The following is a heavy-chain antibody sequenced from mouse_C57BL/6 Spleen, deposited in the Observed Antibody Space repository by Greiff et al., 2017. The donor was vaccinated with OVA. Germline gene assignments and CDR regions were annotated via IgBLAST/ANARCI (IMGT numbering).Heavy chain of an antibody. D-gene: IGHD1-1*01. V-gene: IGHV5-4*01. J-gene: IGHJ1*03. CDR1: GFTFSSYA. Sequence: EVKLVESGGGLVKPGGSLKLSCAASGFTFSSYAMSWVRQTPEKRLEWVATISDGGSYTYYPDNVKGRFTISRDNAKNNLYLQMSHLKSEDTAMYYCARDPYYGSSHWYFDVWGTGTTVTVSS. CDR2: ISDGGSYT. CDR3: ARDPYYGSSHWYFDV.